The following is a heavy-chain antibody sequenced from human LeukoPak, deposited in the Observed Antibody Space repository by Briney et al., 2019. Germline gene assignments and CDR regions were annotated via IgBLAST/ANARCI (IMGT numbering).Heavy chain of an antibody. CDR1: GYTFGTHW. CDR3: ARDYSGQWEQLTGWWIDP. Sequence: ASVKVSCKPSGYTFGTHWMHWLRQAPGQGLEWMAIINPSGDFRSYAQKFQGRVTVTRDMSTRTVYMELSDLRPEDTALYYCARDYSGQWEQLTGWWIDPWGQGTLVIVSS. D-gene: IGHD1-26*01. V-gene: IGHV1-46*01. CDR2: INPSGDFR. J-gene: IGHJ5*02.